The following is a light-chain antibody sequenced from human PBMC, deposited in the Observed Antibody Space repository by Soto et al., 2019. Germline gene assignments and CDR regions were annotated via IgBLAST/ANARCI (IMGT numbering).Light chain of an antibody. CDR2: HTS. J-gene: IGKJ4*01. Sequence: EIEMTQSPATLSLSPGERATLSCRASQNINTNLAWYQQSPGRAPRLFIYHTSTRATGIPDRFSGSGSGTEFTLTISSLQSEDFALYHCQQYTVWPFTFGGGTRVEIK. V-gene: IGKV3-15*01. CDR3: QQYTVWPFT. CDR1: QNINTN.